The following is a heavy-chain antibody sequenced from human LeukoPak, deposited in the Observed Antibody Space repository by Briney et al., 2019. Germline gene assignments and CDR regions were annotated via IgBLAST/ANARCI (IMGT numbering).Heavy chain of an antibody. V-gene: IGHV4-30-2*01. Sequence: SETLSLTCAVSGGSISSGGYSLSWIRQPPGKGLEWIVYIYHSGSTYYNPSLKSRVTISVDRSKNQFSLKLSSVTAADTAVYYCARSFSTVVRGDWFDPWGQGTLVTVSS. CDR1: GGSISSGGYS. CDR2: IYHSGST. D-gene: IGHD4-23*01. J-gene: IGHJ5*02. CDR3: ARSFSTVVRGDWFDP.